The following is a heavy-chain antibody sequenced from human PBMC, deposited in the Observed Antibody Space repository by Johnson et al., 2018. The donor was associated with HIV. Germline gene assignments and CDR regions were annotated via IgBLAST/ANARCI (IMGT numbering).Heavy chain of an antibody. CDR3: AKDLFTEREDDVFDV. CDR2: IRYDGSNK. D-gene: IGHD1-26*01. J-gene: IGHJ3*01. Sequence: QMLLVESGGNVVQPGRSLRLSCAASGFTFSSYGMHWVRQAPGKGLEWVAFIRYDGSNKYYADSVKGRFTISRDNSKNTLYLQMNSLRAEDTAVYYCAKDLFTEREDDVFDVWGQGTMVTVSS. CDR1: GFTFSSYG. V-gene: IGHV3-30*02.